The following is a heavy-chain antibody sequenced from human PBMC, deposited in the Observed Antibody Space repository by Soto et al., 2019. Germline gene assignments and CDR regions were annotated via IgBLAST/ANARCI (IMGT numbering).Heavy chain of an antibody. CDR3: ARDQRYYGFWSGGSRYMDV. D-gene: IGHD3-3*01. V-gene: IGHV3-33*01. J-gene: IGHJ6*03. Sequence: QVQLVESGGGVVQPGRSLRLSCAASGFTFSSYGMHWVRQAPGKGLEWVAVIWYDGSNKYYADSVKGRFTISRDNSKNTLYLQMNSLRAEDTAVYYCARDQRYYGFWSGGSRYMDVWGKGTTVTVSS. CDR2: IWYDGSNK. CDR1: GFTFSSYG.